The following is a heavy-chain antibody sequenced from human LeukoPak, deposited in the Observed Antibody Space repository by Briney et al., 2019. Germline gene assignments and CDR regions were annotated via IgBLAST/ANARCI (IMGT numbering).Heavy chain of an antibody. CDR1: GFTFSSYA. Sequence: GGSLRLSCAASGFTFSSYAMHWVRQAPGKGLEWVGRIKSKTDGGTTDYAAPVKGRFTISRDDSKNTLYLQMNSLKTEDTAVYYCTTDGADYVWGSYLGDAFDIWGQGTMVTVSS. J-gene: IGHJ3*02. V-gene: IGHV3-15*01. CDR3: TTDGADYVWGSYLGDAFDI. D-gene: IGHD3-16*02. CDR2: IKSKTDGGTT.